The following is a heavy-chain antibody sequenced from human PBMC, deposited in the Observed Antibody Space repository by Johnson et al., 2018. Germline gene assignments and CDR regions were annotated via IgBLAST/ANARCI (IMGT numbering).Heavy chain of an antibody. D-gene: IGHD3-16*01. J-gene: IGHJ5*02. CDR1: EYTFVSHD. Sequence: QVQLVQSGAEVKRPGASVKVSCKASEYTFVSHDIYWVRQATGQGLEWMGRINPDNGNTGYVQKFQGRVIMTRNTSISTAYMELSSLSYEDTAIYYCVRGLWSDEGWFDPWGQGTLVTVSS. CDR2: INPDNGNT. V-gene: IGHV1-8*01. CDR3: VRGLWSDEGWFDP.